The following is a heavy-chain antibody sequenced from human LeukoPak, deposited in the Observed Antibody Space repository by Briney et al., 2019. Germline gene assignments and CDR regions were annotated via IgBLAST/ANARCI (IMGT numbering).Heavy chain of an antibody. Sequence: GGSLRLSCAASGFTFSTCSMNWVRQAPGKGLEWVSYISSSGVTIYYADSVKGRFTISRDNAKNSVYLQMNSLRAEDTAVYHCAAGGDYYYHMDVWGKGTTVTVSS. D-gene: IGHD3-10*01. CDR1: GFTFSTCS. V-gene: IGHV3-48*04. J-gene: IGHJ6*03. CDR3: AAGGDYYYHMDV. CDR2: ISSSGVTI.